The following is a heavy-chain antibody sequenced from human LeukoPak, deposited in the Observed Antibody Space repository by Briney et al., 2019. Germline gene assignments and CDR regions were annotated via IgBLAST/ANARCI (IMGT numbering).Heavy chain of an antibody. CDR3: ARLLIPGIAAAGIGDY. Sequence: ASVKVSCKASGYTFTGYYMHWVRQAPGQGLEWMGWINPNSGGTNYAQKFQGWVTMTRDTSISTAYMELSRLRSDDTAVYYCARLLIPGIAAAGIGDYWGQGTLVTVSS. CDR2: INPNSGGT. J-gene: IGHJ4*02. D-gene: IGHD6-13*01. V-gene: IGHV1-2*04. CDR1: GYTFTGYY.